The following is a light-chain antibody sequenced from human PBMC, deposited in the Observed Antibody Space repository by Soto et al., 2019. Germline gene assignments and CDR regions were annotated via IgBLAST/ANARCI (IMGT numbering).Light chain of an antibody. Sequence: EIVLTQSPGTLSLSPGERATLSCRASQSVSSNFLAWYQQKPGQAPSLLIYGASSRATGIPDRFSGCGSGTDFTLTISRLEPEDFAVYYCQQYGSSPWTFGQGTKVEIK. CDR2: GAS. J-gene: IGKJ1*01. CDR3: QQYGSSPWT. V-gene: IGKV3-20*01. CDR1: QSVSSNF.